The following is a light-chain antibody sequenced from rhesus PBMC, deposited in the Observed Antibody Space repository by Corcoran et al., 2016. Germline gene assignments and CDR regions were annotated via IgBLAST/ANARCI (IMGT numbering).Light chain of an antibody. V-gene: IGKV1-74*01. CDR2: KAA. CDR3: QHNYGTPFT. J-gene: IGKJ3*01. Sequence: DIQMTQSPSSLSASVGDRVTITCRASENVNHYLNWYQQKPGKAPKLLSYKAANLQSGVPSRFSGSGSGTDYTFTISSLQSEDVATYYCQHNYGTPFTFGPGTKLDIK. CDR1: ENVNHY.